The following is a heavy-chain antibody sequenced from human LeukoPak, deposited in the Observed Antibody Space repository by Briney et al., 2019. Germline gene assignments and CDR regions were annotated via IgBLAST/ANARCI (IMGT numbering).Heavy chain of an antibody. CDR2: IKQDGSEK. CDR1: GFTFSSYW. V-gene: IGHV3-7*01. Sequence: GGSLRLSCAASGFTFSSYWMSWVRQAPGKGLEWVANIKQDGSEKYYVDSVKGRFTISRDNAKNPLYLQMNSLRAEDTAVYYCARDLDSSGYSFDYWGQGTLVTVSS. D-gene: IGHD3-22*01. J-gene: IGHJ4*02. CDR3: ARDLDSSGYSFDY.